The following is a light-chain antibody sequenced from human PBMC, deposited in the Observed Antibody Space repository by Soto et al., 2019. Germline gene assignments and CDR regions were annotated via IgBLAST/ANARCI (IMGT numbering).Light chain of an antibody. CDR1: SSDVGTYDF. CDR2: DVS. V-gene: IGLV2-11*01. J-gene: IGLJ1*01. CDR3: CLYAVTFYV. Sequence: QSVLTQPRSVSGSPGQSVTISCTGTSSDVGTYDFVSWYQQHPGKAPRLMIFDVSERPSGVPDRFSGSKSGNTASLTISGLQAEDEDDYYCCLYAVTFYVFGTGTKVTVL.